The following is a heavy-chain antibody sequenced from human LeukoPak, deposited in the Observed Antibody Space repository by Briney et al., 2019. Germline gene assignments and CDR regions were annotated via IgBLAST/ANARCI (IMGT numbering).Heavy chain of an antibody. CDR3: ARLGSGYPTPDY. J-gene: IGHJ4*02. CDR2: IYYSGST. CDR1: GGSISSGGYY. V-gene: IGHV4-31*03. D-gene: IGHD6-19*01. Sequence: SETLSLTCTVSGGSISSGGYYWSWNRQHPGKGLEWIGYIYYSGSTYYNPSLKSRVTISVDTSKNQFSLKMRSVTAADTAVYYCARLGSGYPTPDYWGQGTLVTVSS.